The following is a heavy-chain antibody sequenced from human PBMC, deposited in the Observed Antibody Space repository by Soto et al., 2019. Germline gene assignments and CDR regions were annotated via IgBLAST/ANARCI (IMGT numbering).Heavy chain of an antibody. J-gene: IGHJ4*02. CDR1: GGSISSSSYY. D-gene: IGHD5-18*01. Sequence: SETLSLTCTVSGGSISSSSYYWGWIRQPPGKGLEWIGSIYYSGSTYYNPSLKSRVTISVDTSKNQFPLKLSSVTAADTAVYYCARHTAMAGPDYWGQGTLVTVSS. V-gene: IGHV4-39*01. CDR2: IYYSGST. CDR3: ARHTAMAGPDY.